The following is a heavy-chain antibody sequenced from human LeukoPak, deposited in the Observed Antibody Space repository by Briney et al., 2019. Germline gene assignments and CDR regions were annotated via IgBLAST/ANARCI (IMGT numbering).Heavy chain of an antibody. Sequence: SETLSLTCTVSGGSISSYYWSWIRQPPGKGLEWIGYIYYSGSTNYNPSLKSRVTISVDTSKNQFSLKLSSVTAADTAVYYCARGGGLYYDSSGSDFDYWGQGTLVTVSS. J-gene: IGHJ4*02. CDR1: GGSISSYY. V-gene: IGHV4-59*12. CDR2: IYYSGST. D-gene: IGHD3-22*01. CDR3: ARGGGLYYDSSGSDFDY.